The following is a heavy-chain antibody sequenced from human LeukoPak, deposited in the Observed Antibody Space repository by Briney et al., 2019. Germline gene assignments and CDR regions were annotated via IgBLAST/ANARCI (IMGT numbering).Heavy chain of an antibody. CDR2: MNPSSGNT. D-gene: IGHD3-16*01. Sequence: ATVRLSCKASGYIFNSYDVNWVRQATGQGLEGMGWMNPSSGNTGYAQKFQGRVTIIRNTSISTAYMELSSLRSEDTAVYYCARAAGGTRNYYMDVWAKETTVTVSS. V-gene: IGHV1-8*01. J-gene: IGHJ6*03. CDR3: ARAAGGTRNYYMDV. CDR1: GYIFNSYD.